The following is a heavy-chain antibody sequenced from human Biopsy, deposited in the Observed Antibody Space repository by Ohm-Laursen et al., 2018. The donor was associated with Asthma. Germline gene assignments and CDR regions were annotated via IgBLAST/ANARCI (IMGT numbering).Heavy chain of an antibody. D-gene: IGHD3-3*02. CDR2: VSWNSRDI. V-gene: IGHV3-21*06. J-gene: IGHJ1*01. CDR1: GFTFSSYA. Sequence: GSLRLSCSASGFTFSSYAMSWVRQAPGKGLEWVASVSWNSRDIAYADSVRGRFAISRDNAKNSLYLQMNSLRAEDTAVYYCARTFHFWSPYHAEHYQLWGQGTLVTVSS. CDR3: ARTFHFWSPYHAEHYQL.